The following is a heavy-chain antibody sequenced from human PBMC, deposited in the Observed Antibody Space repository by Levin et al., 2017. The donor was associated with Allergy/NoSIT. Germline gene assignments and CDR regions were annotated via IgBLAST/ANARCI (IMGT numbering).Heavy chain of an antibody. D-gene: IGHD3-10*01. V-gene: IGHV1-69*04. CDR1: GGTFSSYA. Sequence: SVKVSCKASGGTFSSYAISWVRQAPGQGLEWMGRIIPILGIANYAQKFQGRVTITADKSTSTAYMELSSLRSEDTAVYYCARDLGYGSGSSPPFDYWGQGTLVTVSS. CDR2: IIPILGIA. J-gene: IGHJ4*02. CDR3: ARDLGYGSGSSPPFDY.